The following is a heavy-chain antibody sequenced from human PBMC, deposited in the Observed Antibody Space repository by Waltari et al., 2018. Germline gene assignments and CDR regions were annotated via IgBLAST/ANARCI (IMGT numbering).Heavy chain of an antibody. J-gene: IGHJ4*02. CDR3: ACDRGRWIYFEY. Sequence: QVQLQESGPGLVKPSGTLSLTCAVSGDSITSKFWWSWVRQPPGKGLEWIGQVHQSGKTHYNPSLESRLSISMDTSKKSFFLNLISVTAADTAVYYCACDRGRWIYFEYWGQGTAVTVSP. V-gene: IGHV4-4*02. CDR1: GDSITSKFW. CDR2: VHQSGKT. D-gene: IGHD2-15*01.